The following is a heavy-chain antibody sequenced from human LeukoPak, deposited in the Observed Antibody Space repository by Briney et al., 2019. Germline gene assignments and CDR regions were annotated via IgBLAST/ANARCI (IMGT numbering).Heavy chain of an antibody. CDR3: AGGRACSDY. Sequence: SETLSLTCTASGGSVSSYSYYWGWIRQPPGKGLEWIANIFYSGSTHYNPSLKSRVTISIDMSKNQFSLNLTSVTAADTAVYFCAGGRACSDYWGRETLVTVSS. CDR2: IFYSGST. V-gene: IGHV4-39*07. J-gene: IGHJ4*02. D-gene: IGHD2-15*01. CDR1: GGSVSSYSYY.